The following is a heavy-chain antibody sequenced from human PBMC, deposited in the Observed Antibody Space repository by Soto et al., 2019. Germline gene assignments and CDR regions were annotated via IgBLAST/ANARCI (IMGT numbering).Heavy chain of an antibody. Sequence: QSGGSLRLSCAASGFTFSSYGMHWVRQAPGKGLEWVAVIWYDGSNKYYADSVKGRFTISRDNSKNTLYLQMNSLRAEDTAVYYCARDPLDSSVINYYYYYGMDVWGQGTTVTVSS. CDR2: IWYDGSNK. J-gene: IGHJ6*02. CDR3: ARDPLDSSVINYYYYYGMDV. D-gene: IGHD3-22*01. V-gene: IGHV3-33*01. CDR1: GFTFSSYG.